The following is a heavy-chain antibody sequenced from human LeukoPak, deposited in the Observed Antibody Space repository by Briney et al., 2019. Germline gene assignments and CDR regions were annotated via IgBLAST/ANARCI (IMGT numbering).Heavy chain of an antibody. CDR1: GFTFGDYA. CDR2: IRSKAYGGTT. V-gene: IGHV3-49*04. D-gene: IGHD5-18*01. J-gene: IGHJ4*02. CDR3: ARDATYGYGRSPIDY. Sequence: GGSLRLSCTASGFTFGDYAMSWVRQAPGKGLEWVGFIRSKAYGGTTEYAASVKGRFTISRDDSKSIAYLQMNSLRAEDTAVYYCARDATYGYGRSPIDYWGQGTLVTVSS.